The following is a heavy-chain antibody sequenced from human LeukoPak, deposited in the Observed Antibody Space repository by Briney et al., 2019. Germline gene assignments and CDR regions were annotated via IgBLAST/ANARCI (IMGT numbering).Heavy chain of an antibody. D-gene: IGHD6-19*01. J-gene: IGHJ4*02. V-gene: IGHV1-2*02. CDR2: INPNSGGT. CDR3: ARDKSGNSGWYSYFDY. Sequence: GASVKVSCKASGYIFTGYYMHWVRQAPGQGLQWMGWINPNSGGTKYAQKFQGRVTMTRDTSISTAYMELSRLRSDDTAVYYCARDKSGNSGWYSYFDYWGQGTLVTVSS. CDR1: GYIFTGYY.